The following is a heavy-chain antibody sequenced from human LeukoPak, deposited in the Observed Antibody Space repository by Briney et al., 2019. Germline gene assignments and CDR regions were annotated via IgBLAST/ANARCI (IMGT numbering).Heavy chain of an antibody. D-gene: IGHD6-13*01. CDR1: GFTFGDYA. CDR2: IRSKAYGGTT. J-gene: IGHJ4*02. V-gene: IGHV3-49*04. CDR3: TRSSSFYYFDY. Sequence: GGSLRLSCTASGFTFGDYAMSWVRQAPGKGLEWVGFIRSKAYGGTTEYAASVKGRFTISRDDSKSIAYLQMNSLKTEDTAVYYCTRSSSFYYFDYWGQGTLVTVSS.